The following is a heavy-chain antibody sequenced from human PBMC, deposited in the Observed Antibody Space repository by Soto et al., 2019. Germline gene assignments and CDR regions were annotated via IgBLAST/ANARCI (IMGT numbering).Heavy chain of an antibody. V-gene: IGHV3-30*18. CDR2: ISYDGSNK. D-gene: IGHD6-13*01. CDR3: AKDRYGAAAVPFDY. Sequence: GGSLRLSCAASGFTFSSYGMHWVRQAPGKGLEWVAVISYDGSNKYYADSVKGRFTISRDNSKNTLYLQMNSLRAEDTAVYYCAKDRYGAAAVPFDYWGQGTLVTVSS. CDR1: GFTFSSYG. J-gene: IGHJ4*02.